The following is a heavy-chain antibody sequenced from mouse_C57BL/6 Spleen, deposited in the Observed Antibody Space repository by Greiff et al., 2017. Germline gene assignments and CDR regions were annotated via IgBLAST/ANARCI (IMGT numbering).Heavy chain of an antibody. CDR2: IYPGSGST. CDR3: ARERLTTVVAHWYFDV. V-gene: IGHV1-55*01. J-gene: IGHJ1*03. CDR1: GYTFTSYW. D-gene: IGHD1-1*01. Sequence: VQLQQPGAELVKPGASVKMSCKASGYTFTSYWITWVKQRPGQGLEWIGDIYPGSGSTNYNEKFKSKATLTVDTSSSTAYMQLSSLTSEDSAVYYCARERLTTVVAHWYFDVWGTGTTVTVSS.